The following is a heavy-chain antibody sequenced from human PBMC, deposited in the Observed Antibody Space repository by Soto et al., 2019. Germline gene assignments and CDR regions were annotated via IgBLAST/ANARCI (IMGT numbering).Heavy chain of an antibody. Sequence: SLRLSCTTSGFTFNTYGMHWVRQAPGKGLEWVAIIWYDGSNKYYADSVKGRFTISRDNSKNTLYLQMNSLRAEDTALYYCARSDCTGSYCYSWPFNYDVVAWGQGTTVTVSS. CDR1: GFTFNTYG. D-gene: IGHD2-8*02. CDR2: IWYDGSNK. CDR3: ARSDCTGSYCYSWPFNYDVVA. V-gene: IGHV3-33*08. J-gene: IGHJ6*02.